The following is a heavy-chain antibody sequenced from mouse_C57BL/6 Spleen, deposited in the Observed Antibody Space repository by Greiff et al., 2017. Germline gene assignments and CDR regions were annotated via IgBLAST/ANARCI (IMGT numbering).Heavy chain of an antibody. V-gene: IGHV1-52*01. D-gene: IGHD1-1*01. CDR1: GYTFTSYW. CDR2: IDPSDSET. CDR3: ARDYGGYFDY. J-gene: IGHJ2*01. Sequence: QVQLQQPGAELVRPGSSVKLSCKASGYTFTSYWMHWVKQRPIQGLEWIGNIDPSDSETHYNQKFKDKATLTVDKYSSTAYMQLSSLTSEDSAVYYCARDYGGYFDYWGQGTTLTVSS.